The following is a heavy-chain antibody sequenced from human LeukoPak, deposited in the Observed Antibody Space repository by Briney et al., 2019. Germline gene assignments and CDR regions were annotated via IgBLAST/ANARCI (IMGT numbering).Heavy chain of an antibody. D-gene: IGHD2/OR15-2a*01. CDR3: ARSPIYPDAFDI. CDR1: GGSISSYY. CDR2: IYTNGST. Sequence: SSETLSLTCTVSGGSISSYYWSWIPPPAGKGLEWIGRIYTNGSTNYNPSLTSRVTMSVDTSKNQFSLKLSSVTAADTAVYYCARSPIYPDAFDIWGQGTMVTVSS. J-gene: IGHJ3*02. V-gene: IGHV4-4*07.